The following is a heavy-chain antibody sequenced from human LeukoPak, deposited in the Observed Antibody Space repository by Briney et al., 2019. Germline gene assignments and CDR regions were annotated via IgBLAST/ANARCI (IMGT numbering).Heavy chain of an antibody. CDR2: IYPGDSDT. CDR1: GYSFTSYW. CDR3: MRLNYYDSGSYYNVNYNWFDP. Sequence: GESLKISCKGSGYSFTSYWIGWVRQMPGKGLEWMGIIYPGDSDTRYSPSFQGQVTISADKSITTAYLQWSGLKASDTAMYYCMRLNYYDSGSYYNVNYNWFDPWGQGTLVTVSS. V-gene: IGHV5-51*01. D-gene: IGHD3-10*01. J-gene: IGHJ5*02.